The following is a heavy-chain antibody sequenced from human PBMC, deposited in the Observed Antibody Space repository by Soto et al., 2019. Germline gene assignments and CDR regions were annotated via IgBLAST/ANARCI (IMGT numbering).Heavy chain of an antibody. Sequence: GESLKISCKGSGYSFTSYWISWVRQMPGKGLEWMGRIDPSDSYTNYCPSFQGHVTISADKSISTAYLQWSSLKASGTAMYYCARRAQYYYDSSGYYYPWGQGTLVTVSS. CDR2: IDPSDSYT. J-gene: IGHJ4*02. CDR1: GYSFTSYW. V-gene: IGHV5-10-1*01. D-gene: IGHD3-22*01. CDR3: ARRAQYYYDSSGYYYP.